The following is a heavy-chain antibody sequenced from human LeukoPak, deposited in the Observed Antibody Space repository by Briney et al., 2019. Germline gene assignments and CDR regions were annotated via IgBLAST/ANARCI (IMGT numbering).Heavy chain of an antibody. CDR2: IYTGGST. V-gene: IGHV4-4*07. Sequence: SETLSPTCTVSGGSISCYYWSWIRQPAGKGLEWIGRIYTGGSTNYNPSLKSRVTMSVDTSKKQFSLKLSSVTAADTAVYYCAGSNSCPLDYWGQGALVTVSS. D-gene: IGHD6-13*01. J-gene: IGHJ4*02. CDR3: AGSNSCPLDY. CDR1: GGSISCYY.